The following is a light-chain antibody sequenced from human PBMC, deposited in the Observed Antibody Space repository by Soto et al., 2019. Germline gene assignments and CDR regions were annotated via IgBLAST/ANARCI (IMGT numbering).Light chain of an antibody. CDR1: QSVSKY. J-gene: IGKJ5*01. CDR3: QQRRNWPIT. Sequence: EIVLTQSPATLSLSPGERATLSCRTSQSVSKYFAWYQQKPGRAPRLLIYDASSRATGIPARFIGSGFGTDFTLTISSLEPEDFALYYCQQRRNWPITFGQGKRLEIK. CDR2: DAS. V-gene: IGKV3-11*01.